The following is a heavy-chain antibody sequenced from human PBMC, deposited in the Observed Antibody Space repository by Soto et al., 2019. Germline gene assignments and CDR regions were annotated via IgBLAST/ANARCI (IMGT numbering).Heavy chain of an antibody. CDR2: VPGDGSRA. J-gene: IGHJ6*02. D-gene: IGHD1-26*01. CDR3: ARENWYSLDV. CDR1: GFSFSSYF. V-gene: IGHV3-74*01. Sequence: EVQLVESGGGSVQPGGSLRLSCAASGFSFSSYFMAWVRQAPGEGLVSVSHVPGDGSRASYADSVRGRFTISRDNAKNTLYLQRDSLRDDDTAIYYCARENWYSLDVWGQGTTVTVSS.